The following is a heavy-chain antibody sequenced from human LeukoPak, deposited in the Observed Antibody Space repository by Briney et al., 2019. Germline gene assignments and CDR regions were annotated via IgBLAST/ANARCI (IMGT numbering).Heavy chain of an antibody. CDR1: GFTFSDYY. J-gene: IGHJ4*02. Sequence: GGSLRLSCAASGFTFSDYYMSSSSSYTGYADSVKGRFTISRDNAKNSLNLQMNSLRAEDTAVYYCARDSGYSGYSDYWGQGTLVTVSS. D-gene: IGHD5-12*01. CDR2: SSSSYT. V-gene: IGHV3-11*05. CDR3: ARDSGYSGYSDY.